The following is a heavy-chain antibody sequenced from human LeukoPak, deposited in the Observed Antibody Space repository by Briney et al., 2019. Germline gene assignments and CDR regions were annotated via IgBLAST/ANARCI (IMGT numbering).Heavy chain of an antibody. CDR1: GFTFSNYG. D-gene: IGHD2-15*01. Sequence: PGRSLRLSCAASGFTFSNYGMHWVRQAPGKGLEWVAVISYDGGNKYYADSVKGRFTISRDNFKNTLYLQMNSLRDEDTAVFYCAKGLEYCSVGKCLVDCWGQGTLVTVSS. J-gene: IGHJ4*02. CDR2: ISYDGGNK. V-gene: IGHV3-30*18. CDR3: AKGLEYCSVGKCLVDC.